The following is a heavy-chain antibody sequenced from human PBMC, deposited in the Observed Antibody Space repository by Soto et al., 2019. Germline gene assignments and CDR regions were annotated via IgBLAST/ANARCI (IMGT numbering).Heavy chain of an antibody. CDR1: GFTFSSYG. CDR3: AKDENFHYCSSTSCYMDV. J-gene: IGHJ6*03. CDR2: ISYDGSNK. Sequence: QVQLVESGGGVVQPGRSLRLSCAASGFTFSSYGMHWVRQAPGKGLEWVAVISYDGSNKYYADSVKGRFTISRDNSKNTLYLQMYSLRAEDTAVYYCAKDENFHYCSSTSCYMDVWGKGTTVTVSS. V-gene: IGHV3-30*18. D-gene: IGHD2-2*01.